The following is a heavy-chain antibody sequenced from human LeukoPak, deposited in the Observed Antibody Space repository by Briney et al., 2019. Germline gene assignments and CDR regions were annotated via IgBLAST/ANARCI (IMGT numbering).Heavy chain of an antibody. CDR3: ARAEYGDYFDY. V-gene: IGHV3-74*01. Sequence: PGGSLRLSCAASGFTFSTYWMHWVRQAPGKGLVWVSRISSDGSSSDSADSVKGRFTISRDNAKNTLYLQMNSLRAEDTAVFHCARAEYGDYFDYWGQGTLVTASS. CDR2: ISSDGSSS. CDR1: GFTFSTYW. J-gene: IGHJ4*02. D-gene: IGHD4-17*01.